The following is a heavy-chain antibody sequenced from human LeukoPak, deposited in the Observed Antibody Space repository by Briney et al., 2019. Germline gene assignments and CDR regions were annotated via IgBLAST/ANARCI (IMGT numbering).Heavy chain of an antibody. J-gene: IGHJ4*02. CDR2: INHSGST. CDR3: ARHTLTYYYDRGFDY. CDR1: GGSFNGYY. D-gene: IGHD3-22*01. Sequence: SETLSLTCAVYGGSFNGYYWSWIRQPPGKGLEWIGEINHSGSTNYNPSLKSRVTISVDTSKNQFSLKLSSVTAADTAVYYCARHTLTYYYDRGFDYWGQGTLVTVSS. V-gene: IGHV4-34*01.